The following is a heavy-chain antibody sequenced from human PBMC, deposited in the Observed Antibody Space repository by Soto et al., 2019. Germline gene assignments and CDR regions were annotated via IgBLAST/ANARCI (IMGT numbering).Heavy chain of an antibody. CDR1: GGSISSRGYY. CDR3: ETSNWFDP. Sequence: QLQLQESGPGLVKPSETLSLTCTVSGGSISSRGYYWGWIRQPPGKGLEWIGTIYYSGSTYYNPSLKSRLTMTVDTPKDQFSLELSSVTAADAAVYYCETSNWFDPWGQGTLVTVSS. V-gene: IGHV4-39*01. CDR2: IYYSGST. J-gene: IGHJ5*02.